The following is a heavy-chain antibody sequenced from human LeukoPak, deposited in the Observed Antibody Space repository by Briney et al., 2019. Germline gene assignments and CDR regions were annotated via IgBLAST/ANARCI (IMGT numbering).Heavy chain of an antibody. CDR1: GFTFSNYW. Sequence: GGSLRLSCAAAGFTFSNYWMHRVRQAPGKGLVWVSRINSDGSSTSYADSVKGRFTISRDNAKNTLYLQMDSLRAEDTAMYYCARGTGSYYSLGYWGQGTLVTVSS. V-gene: IGHV3-74*01. CDR2: INSDGSST. J-gene: IGHJ4*02. CDR3: ARGTGSYYSLGY. D-gene: IGHD1-26*01.